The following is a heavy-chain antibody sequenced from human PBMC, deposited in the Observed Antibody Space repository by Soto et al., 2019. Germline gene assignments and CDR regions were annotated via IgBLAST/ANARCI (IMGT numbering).Heavy chain of an antibody. Sequence: SETLSLTCTVSGGSISSGGYYWSWIRQPPGKGLEWIGSIYYSGSTYYNPSLKSRVTISVDTSKNQFSLKLSSVTAADTAVYYCAASGSGYSSSWYAPRDYFDYWGQGTLVTVSS. V-gene: IGHV4-39*01. CDR3: AASGSGYSSSWYAPRDYFDY. CDR1: GGSISSGGYY. D-gene: IGHD6-13*01. CDR2: IYYSGST. J-gene: IGHJ4*02.